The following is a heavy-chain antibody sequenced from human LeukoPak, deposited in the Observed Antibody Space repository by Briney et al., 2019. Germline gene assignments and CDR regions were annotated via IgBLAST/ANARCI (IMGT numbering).Heavy chain of an antibody. CDR3: ARHDYGDSHFDY. CDR1: GYTFTSYG. V-gene: IGHV1-18*04. Sequence: ASVKVSCKASGYTFTSYGISWVRQAPGQGLEWMGWISAYNGNKNYAQKLQGRVTMTTDTSTSTAYMELRSLRSDDTAVYYCARHDYGDSHFDYWGQGTLVTVSS. CDR2: ISAYNGNK. J-gene: IGHJ4*02. D-gene: IGHD4-17*01.